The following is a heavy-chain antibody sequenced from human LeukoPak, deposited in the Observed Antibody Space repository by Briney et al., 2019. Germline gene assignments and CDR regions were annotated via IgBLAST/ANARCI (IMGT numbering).Heavy chain of an antibody. J-gene: IGHJ3*02. D-gene: IGHD5-24*01. CDR3: ARDKRDGYPRHEALDAFDI. Sequence: GGSLRLSCAASGFTFSSYGMHWVRQAPGKGLEWVAFIRYDGSNKYYADSVKGRFTISRDNSKNTLYLQMNSLRAEDTAVYYCARDKRDGYPRHEALDAFDIWGQGTMVTVSS. CDR2: IRYDGSNK. V-gene: IGHV3-30*02. CDR1: GFTFSSYG.